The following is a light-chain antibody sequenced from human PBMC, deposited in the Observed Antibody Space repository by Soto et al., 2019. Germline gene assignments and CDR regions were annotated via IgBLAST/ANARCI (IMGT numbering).Light chain of an antibody. CDR2: DVS. V-gene: IGLV2-14*01. J-gene: IGLJ2*01. CDR3: SSYTSSSTGVV. CDR1: SSDVGGYNY. Sequence: QSALTQPASVSGSPGQSITISCTGTSSDVGGYNYVSWYQQHPDKAPKLMIYDVSNRPSGVSNRFSGSKSGNTASLTISGLQAEDEADYYCSSYTSSSTGVVFGGGTKLTVL.